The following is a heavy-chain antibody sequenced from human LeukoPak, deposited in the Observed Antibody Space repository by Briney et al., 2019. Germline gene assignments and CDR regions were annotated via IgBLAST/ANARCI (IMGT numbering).Heavy chain of an antibody. Sequence: SETLSLTCTVSGGSISSYYWSWIRQPPGKGLEWIGYIYYSGSTNYNPSLKSRVPISVDTSKNQFSLKLSSVTAADTAVYYCARAPLAPGNYAGWFDPWGQGTLVTVSS. D-gene: IGHD4-11*01. V-gene: IGHV4-59*01. CDR2: IYYSGST. J-gene: IGHJ5*02. CDR3: ARAPLAPGNYAGWFDP. CDR1: GGSISSYY.